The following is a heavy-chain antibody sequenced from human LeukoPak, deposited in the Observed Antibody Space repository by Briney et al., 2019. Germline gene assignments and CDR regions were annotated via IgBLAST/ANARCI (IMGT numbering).Heavy chain of an antibody. J-gene: IGHJ3*02. Sequence: GGSLRLSCAVSGFTFDDYGMSWVRQGPGKGLEWVSAISGSGGSTYYADSVKGRFTISRDNSKNTLYLQMNSLRAEDTAVYYCAARTKREYSSGYDAFDIWGQGTMVTVSS. CDR2: ISGSGGST. V-gene: IGHV3-23*01. CDR3: AARTKREYSSGYDAFDI. CDR1: GFTFDDYG. D-gene: IGHD3-22*01.